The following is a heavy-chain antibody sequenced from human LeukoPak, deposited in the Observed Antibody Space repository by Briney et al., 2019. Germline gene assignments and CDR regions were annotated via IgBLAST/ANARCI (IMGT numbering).Heavy chain of an antibody. D-gene: IGHD6-13*01. J-gene: IGHJ4*02. V-gene: IGHV3-20*04. CDR3: ARTGIAAAGPFDY. CDR2: INWNGGST. CDR1: GFDFDDYG. Sequence: RTGGSLRLSCAASGFDFDDYGMSWVRQAPGKGLELVSGINWNGGSTGYADSVKGRFTISRDNAKNSLYLQMNSLRAEDTALYYCARTGIAAAGPFDYWGQGTLVTVSS.